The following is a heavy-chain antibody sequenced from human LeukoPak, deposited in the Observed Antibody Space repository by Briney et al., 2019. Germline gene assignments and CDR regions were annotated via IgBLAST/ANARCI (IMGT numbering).Heavy chain of an antibody. J-gene: IGHJ4*02. Sequence: GGSLRLSCAASGFTFSSYEMNWVRQAPGKGLEWVSYISSYGSTIYYADSVKGRFTISRDNSKNTLYLQMNSLRAEDTAVYYCARGARKGDDYGGYFDYWGQGTLVTVSS. D-gene: IGHD4-23*01. CDR3: ARGARKGDDYGGYFDY. CDR2: ISSYGSTI. V-gene: IGHV3-48*03. CDR1: GFTFSSYE.